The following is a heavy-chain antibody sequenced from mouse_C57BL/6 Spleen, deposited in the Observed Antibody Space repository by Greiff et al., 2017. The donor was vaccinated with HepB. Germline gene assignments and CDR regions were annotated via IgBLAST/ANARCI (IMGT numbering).Heavy chain of an antibody. Sequence: QVQLKQSGAELVKPGASVKLSCKASGYTFTSYWMHWVKQRPGRGLEWIGRFDPNSGGTKYNEKFKSKATLTVDKPSSTAYMQLSSLTSEDSAVYYCARFYDGYYAMDYWGQGTSVTVSS. J-gene: IGHJ4*01. CDR1: GYTFTSYW. D-gene: IGHD2-3*01. CDR3: ARFYDGYYAMDY. V-gene: IGHV1-72*01. CDR2: FDPNSGGT.